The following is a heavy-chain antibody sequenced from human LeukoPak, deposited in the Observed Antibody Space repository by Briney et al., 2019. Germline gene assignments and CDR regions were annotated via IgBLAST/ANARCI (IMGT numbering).Heavy chain of an antibody. J-gene: IGHJ4*02. V-gene: IGHV3-23*01. CDR2: ISGSGGST. D-gene: IGHD6-13*01. CDR3: AKGTGYSSSWPFDY. Sequence: GGSLRLSCAASGFTLSSYAMSWARQAPGKGLEWVSAISGSGGSTYYADSVKGRFTISRDNSKNTLYLQMNSLRAEDTAVYYCAKGTGYSSSWPFDYWGQGTLVTVSS. CDR1: GFTLSSYA.